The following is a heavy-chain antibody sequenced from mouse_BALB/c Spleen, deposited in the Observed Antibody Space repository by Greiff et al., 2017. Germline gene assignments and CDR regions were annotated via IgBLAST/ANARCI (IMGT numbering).Heavy chain of an antibody. D-gene: IGHD4-1*01. Sequence: VKLQESGAELARPGASVKMSCKASGYTFTSYTMHWVKQRPGQGLEWIGYINPSSGYTNYNQKFKDKATLTADKSSSTAYMQLSSLTSEDSAVYYCARSGTGAFDYWGQGTTLTVSS. CDR2: INPSSGYT. CDR3: ARSGTGAFDY. CDR1: GYTFTSYT. J-gene: IGHJ2*01. V-gene: IGHV1-4*01.